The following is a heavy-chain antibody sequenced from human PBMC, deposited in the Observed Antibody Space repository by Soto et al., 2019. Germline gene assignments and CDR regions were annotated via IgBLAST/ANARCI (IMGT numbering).Heavy chain of an antibody. D-gene: IGHD2-15*01. CDR1: GFTFSSYA. CDR3: AKVYSGSCYSCYYYGMDV. J-gene: IGHJ6*02. Sequence: GGSLRLSCAASGFTFSSYAMSWVRQAPGKGLEWVSAISGSGGSTYYADSVKGRFTISRDNSKNTLYLQMNSLRAEDTAVYYCAKVYSGSCYSCYYYGMDVWGQGTTVTVSS. V-gene: IGHV3-23*01. CDR2: ISGSGGST.